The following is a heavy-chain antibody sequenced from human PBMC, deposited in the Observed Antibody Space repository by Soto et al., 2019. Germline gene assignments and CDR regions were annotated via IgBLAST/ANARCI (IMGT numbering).Heavy chain of an antibody. Sequence: QVQLLQSGAEVKKPGASVKISCKASGYTFSFDYLSWVRRAPGQGLQWMGKINPDGGATTYAQSFQGRVSITSDASTGTVYMELSSLTSDDTAVYYCAKVRRNTFWGQGTLVSVSS. CDR1: GYTFSFDY. J-gene: IGHJ4*02. V-gene: IGHV1-46*01. CDR2: INPDGGAT. CDR3: AKVRRNTF. D-gene: IGHD1-1*01.